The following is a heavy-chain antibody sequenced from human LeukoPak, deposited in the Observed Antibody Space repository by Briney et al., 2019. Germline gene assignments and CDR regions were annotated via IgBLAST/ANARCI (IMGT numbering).Heavy chain of an antibody. J-gene: IGHJ6*02. CDR1: GFTFSSYA. V-gene: IGHV3-23*01. CDR2: ISGSGGSP. D-gene: IGHD5-18*01. CDR3: AKDRGYSYGYETDYYYYVMDV. Sequence: PGGSLRLSCAASGFTFSSYAMSWVRQAPGKGLEWVSDISGSGGSPYYADSVKGRFTISRDNSKNTLYLQMNSLRAEDTAVYYCAKDRGYSYGYETDYYYYVMDVWGQGTPVTVSS.